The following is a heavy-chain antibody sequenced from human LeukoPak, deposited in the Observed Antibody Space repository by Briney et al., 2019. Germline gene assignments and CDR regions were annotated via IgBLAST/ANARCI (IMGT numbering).Heavy chain of an antibody. CDR3: ARAHTSAPGTLFDY. CDR2: INPSGTST. V-gene: IGHV1-46*01. Sequence: ASVKVPCKASGYTFSSYHMHWVRQAPGQELEWMGRINPSGTSTSYAQKFQGRVTVTRDTSTSTLYMELGSLTSEDTALYNCARAHTSAPGTLFDYWGQGTLVTVSS. J-gene: IGHJ4*02. D-gene: IGHD3-3*01. CDR1: GYTFSSYH.